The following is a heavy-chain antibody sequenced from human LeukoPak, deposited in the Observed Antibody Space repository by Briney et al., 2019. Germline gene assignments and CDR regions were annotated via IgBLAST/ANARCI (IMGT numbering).Heavy chain of an antibody. Sequence: GASVKVSCKASGYTLTGYYLHWVRQAPGQGLEWMGWINPNTGATHSAQKFQGRITMPRDSSISTAYMDLSRLRSDDTAVYYCARDRVGSGWPRPYYFEVWGQGTLATVSS. CDR1: GYTLTGYY. J-gene: IGHJ4*02. CDR2: INPNTGAT. V-gene: IGHV1-2*02. CDR3: ARDRVGSGWPRPYYFEV. D-gene: IGHD6-19*01.